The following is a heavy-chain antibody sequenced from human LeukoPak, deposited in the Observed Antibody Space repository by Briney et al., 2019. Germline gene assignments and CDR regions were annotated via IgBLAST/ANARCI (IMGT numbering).Heavy chain of an antibody. CDR2: ISSNGGST. V-gene: IGHV3-64D*06. Sequence: GGSLRLSCSASGFTFSSYAMHWVRQAPGKGLEYVSAISSNGGSTYYADSVKGRFTISRDNAKNTLYLQMSSLRVEDTAVYYCARVTSLTGTIFDSWGQGTLVTVSS. J-gene: IGHJ4*02. CDR3: ARVTSLTGTIFDS. CDR1: GFTFSSYA. D-gene: IGHD1-7*01.